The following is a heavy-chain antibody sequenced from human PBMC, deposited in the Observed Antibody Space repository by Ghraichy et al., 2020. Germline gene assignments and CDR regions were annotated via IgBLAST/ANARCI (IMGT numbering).Heavy chain of an antibody. D-gene: IGHD6-13*01. J-gene: IGHJ4*02. CDR3: ARESPPYSSTTKDQQGFDS. CDR1: GLTFSDYA. V-gene: IGHV3-30-3*01. Sequence: GGSLRLSCAASGLTFSDYAMHWVRQAPGKGLEWLAVISYSGGDKYYADSVKGRFTISRDNSKNTLYLQMNSLRVEDTAMYYCARESPPYSSTTKDQQGFDSWSQGTLVTVSS. CDR2: ISYSGGDK.